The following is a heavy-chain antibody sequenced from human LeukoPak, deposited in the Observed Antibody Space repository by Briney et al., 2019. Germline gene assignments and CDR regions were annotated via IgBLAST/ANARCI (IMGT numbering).Heavy chain of an antibody. D-gene: IGHD5-18*01. Sequence: PSETLSLTCTVSGGSISSYYWSWIRQPPGKGLEWIGYIYSGKTDYNPSLKSRVTISVDTSKNQFSLKLSSVSAADTAVYYCARGFEYNYRYTFGYWGPGTLVTVSS. J-gene: IGHJ4*02. CDR2: IYSGKT. CDR1: GGSISSYY. CDR3: ARGFEYNYRYTFGY. V-gene: IGHV4-59*01.